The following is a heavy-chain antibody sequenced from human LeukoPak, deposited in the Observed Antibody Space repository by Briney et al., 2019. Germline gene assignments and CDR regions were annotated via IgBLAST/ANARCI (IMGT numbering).Heavy chain of an antibody. Sequence: GGSLRLSCAASGFTFNNYWMRWVRQAPGKGLEGVANIKEDGSKKYYVDSGKGRFNMDRDNGKNSLDVKMKRRRAEDTAAYYCARGLSVVMNGGLAIERFDPWGQGTLVTVSS. V-gene: IGHV3-7*01. CDR1: GFTFNNYW. CDR2: IKEDGSKK. CDR3: ARGLSVVMNGGLAIERFDP. D-gene: IGHD4-23*01. J-gene: IGHJ5*02.